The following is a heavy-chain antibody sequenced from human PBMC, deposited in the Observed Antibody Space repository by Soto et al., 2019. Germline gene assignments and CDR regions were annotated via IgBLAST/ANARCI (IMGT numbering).Heavy chain of an antibody. CDR1: GGSISSYY. D-gene: IGHD1-26*01. J-gene: IGHJ6*02. CDR3: ARGVGATIYYYYYGMDV. V-gene: IGHV4-59*01. Sequence: SETLSLTCTVSGGSISSYYWSWIRQPPGKGLEWIGYIYYSGSTNYNPSLKSRVTISVDTSKNKSSLKLSSVTAADTAVDYCARGVGATIYYYYYGMDVWGQGTTVTVSS. CDR2: IYYSGST.